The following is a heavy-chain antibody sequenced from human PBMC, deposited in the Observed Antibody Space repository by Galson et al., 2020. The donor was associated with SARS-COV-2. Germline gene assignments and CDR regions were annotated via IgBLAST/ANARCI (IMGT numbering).Heavy chain of an antibody. Sequence: SQTLSLPCSISWDRVSSGRAAWNWLRQSPSTGLEWLGRTYYRYNKLYTDYAVSVKSRLNIDPDTSKNLFSLQLNSVTPDDTPLYYCAGLTPKIYFDISVEVCGQGKTVIVSS. D-gene: IGHD3-22*01. J-gene: IGHJ3*01. CDR1: WDRVSSGRAA. CDR2: TYYRYNKLYT. CDR3: AGLTPKIYFDISVEV. V-gene: IGHV6-1*01.